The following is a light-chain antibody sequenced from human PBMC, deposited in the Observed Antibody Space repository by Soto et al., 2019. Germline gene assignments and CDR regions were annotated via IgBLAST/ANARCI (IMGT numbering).Light chain of an antibody. Sequence: DIVMTQSPETLAVSLGERATINCKSSQSVLYSSDNKNYLAWYQQKAGQPPKLLIHWASTRESGVPDRFSGSGSGTDFTLSIGSLQAEDVAVYYCQQYYNTPRAFGQGTKVDI. J-gene: IGKJ1*01. V-gene: IGKV4-1*01. CDR1: QSVLYSSDNKNY. CDR3: QQYYNTPRA. CDR2: WAS.